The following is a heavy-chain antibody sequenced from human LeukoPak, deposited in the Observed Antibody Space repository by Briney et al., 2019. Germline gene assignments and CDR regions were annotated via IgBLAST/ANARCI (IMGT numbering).Heavy chain of an antibody. D-gene: IGHD2-8*02. J-gene: IGHJ4*02. CDR1: GYTFTNYL. V-gene: IGHV1-46*01. CDR3: VREESGGYFDY. CDR2: ITPSVDTP. Sequence: ASVKVSCKASGYTFTNYLLHWVRQAPGQGVEWVGRITPSVDTPNSAQKVRDRVTRTRDTSTSTDYMELSSLRCEDTAVYHCVREESGGYFDYWGQGTLVTVSS.